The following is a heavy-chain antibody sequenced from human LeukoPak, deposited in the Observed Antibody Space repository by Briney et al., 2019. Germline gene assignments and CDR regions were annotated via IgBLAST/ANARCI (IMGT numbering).Heavy chain of an antibody. V-gene: IGHV1-69*06. J-gene: IGHJ3*02. CDR3: ARAVTYYDFWSGPPYFDI. Sequence: SVKVSCKASGGTFSSYAISWVRQAPGQGLEWMGGIIPIFGTANYAQKFHGRVTITADKSTSTAYMELSSLRSEDTAVYYCARAVTYYDFWSGPPYFDIWGQGTMVTVSS. CDR1: GGTFSSYA. CDR2: IIPIFGTA. D-gene: IGHD3-3*01.